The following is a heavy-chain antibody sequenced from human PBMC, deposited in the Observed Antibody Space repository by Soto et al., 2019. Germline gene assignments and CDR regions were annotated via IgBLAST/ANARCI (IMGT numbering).Heavy chain of an antibody. V-gene: IGHV3-30*18. J-gene: IGHJ4*02. Sequence: GGSLRLSCAASGFTFSSYGMHWVRQAPGKGLEWVAVISYDGSNKYYADSVKGRFTISRDNSKNTLYLQMNSLRAEDTAVYYCAKDVELLNYFDYWGQGTLVTVSS. CDR2: ISYDGSNK. CDR1: GFTFSSYG. D-gene: IGHD3-10*01. CDR3: AKDVELLNYFDY.